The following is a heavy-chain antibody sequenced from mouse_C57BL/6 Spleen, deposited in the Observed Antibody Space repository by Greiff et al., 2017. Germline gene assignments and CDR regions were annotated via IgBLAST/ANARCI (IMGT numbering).Heavy chain of an antibody. J-gene: IGHJ3*01. D-gene: IGHD1-1*01. CDR2: INPYNGGT. Sequence: EVQLQQSGPVLVKPGASVKMSCKASGYTFTDYYMNWVKQSHGKSLEWIGVINPYNGGTSYNQKFKGKATLTVDTSSSTAYMELNSLTSEDSAVYYCASRYSWFAYWGQGTLVTVSA. CDR3: ASRYSWFAY. V-gene: IGHV1-19*01. CDR1: GYTFTDYY.